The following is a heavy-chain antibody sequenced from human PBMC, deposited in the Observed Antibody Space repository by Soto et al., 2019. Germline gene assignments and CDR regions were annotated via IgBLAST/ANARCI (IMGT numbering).Heavy chain of an antibody. V-gene: IGHV3-23*01. D-gene: IGHD2-2*01. CDR3: AKESAAAIEQQHWYFDL. J-gene: IGHJ2*01. CDR1: GFTFSSYA. CDR2: ISGSGGST. Sequence: EVQLLESGGGLVQPGGSLRLSCAASGFTFSSYAMSWVRQAPGKGLEWVSAISGSGGSTYYADSVKGRFIISRDNSKNTLYLQMNSLRAEDTAVYYCAKESAAAIEQQHWYFDLWGRGTLVTVSS.